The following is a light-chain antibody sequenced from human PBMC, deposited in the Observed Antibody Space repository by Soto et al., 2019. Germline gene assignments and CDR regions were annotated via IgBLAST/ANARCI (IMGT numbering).Light chain of an antibody. V-gene: IGLV2-8*01. J-gene: IGLJ1*01. Sequence: QSALTQPPSASGSPGQSVTISCTGTSSDVGAYNYVSWYQQHPGKAPKLMIYEVSKRPSGVPDRFSGSKSGNTSSLTVSGLQAEDEAHYYCSSYAGTYNLYFFGTCTKLTVL. CDR2: EVS. CDR1: SSDVGAYNY. CDR3: SSYAGTYNLYF.